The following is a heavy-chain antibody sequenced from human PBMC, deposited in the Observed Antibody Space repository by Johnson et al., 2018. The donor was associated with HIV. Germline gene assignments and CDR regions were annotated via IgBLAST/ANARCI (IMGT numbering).Heavy chain of an antibody. CDR2: IGTTGDT. Sequence: VQLVESGGGLVQPGGSLRLSCAASGFTFSSYAMSWVRQAPGKGLEWVAAIGTTGDTFYPGSVKGRFTISRENAKNSLYLQMNSLRAGDRAVYYCARGDYGDYLNAFDIWGQGTMVTVSS. J-gene: IGHJ3*02. CDR3: ARGDYGDYLNAFDI. CDR1: GFTFSSYA. V-gene: IGHV3-13*01. D-gene: IGHD4-17*01.